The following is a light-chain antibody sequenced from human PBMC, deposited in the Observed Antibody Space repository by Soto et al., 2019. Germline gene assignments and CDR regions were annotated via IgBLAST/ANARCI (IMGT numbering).Light chain of an antibody. CDR3: QQYNNWVIT. CDR2: GAS. V-gene: IGKV3-15*01. Sequence: EIVMTQSPATLSVSPGERATLSCRASQSVSSNLAWYQQKPGQAPRLLIYGASTRATGIPARFSGSGSGTDCTLTISSLQSEDFAVYYCQQYNNWVITFGPGTKVDIK. CDR1: QSVSSN. J-gene: IGKJ3*01.